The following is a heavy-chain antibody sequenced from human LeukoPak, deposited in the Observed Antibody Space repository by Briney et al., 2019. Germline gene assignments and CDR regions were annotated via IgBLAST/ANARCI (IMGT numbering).Heavy chain of an antibody. D-gene: IGHD5-12*01. CDR2: IECGGST. V-gene: IGHV4-59*01. Sequence: SETLSLTCTASGGSISTYYGNWVRQPPGRGLEWLGYIECGGSTNYNPSLKNGLTMSVASSKNHFSLRLISVTAADTAVYYCARTSGYWPADFYWWGRGALVTVSS. CDR3: ARTSGYWPADFYW. CDR1: GGSISTYY. J-gene: IGHJ4*02.